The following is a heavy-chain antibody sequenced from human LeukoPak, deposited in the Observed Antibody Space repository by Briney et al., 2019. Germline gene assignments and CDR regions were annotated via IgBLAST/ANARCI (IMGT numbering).Heavy chain of an antibody. CDR3: ARENGYKYDY. V-gene: IGHV4-59*01. J-gene: IGHJ4*02. D-gene: IGHD5-24*01. CDR2: IYYSGST. CDR1: GGSISTYY. Sequence: SETLSLTCTVSGGSISTYYWSWIRQPPGKALESIGYIYYSGSTTYNPSLKSRVTISVDTSKNQFSLKLRSVTAADTAVYYCARENGYKYDYWGQGTLVTVSS.